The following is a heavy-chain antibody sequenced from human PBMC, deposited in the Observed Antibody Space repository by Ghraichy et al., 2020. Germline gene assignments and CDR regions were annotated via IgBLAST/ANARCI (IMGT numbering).Heavy chain of an antibody. CDR1: GGSISNYY. CDR2: IYDSGST. Sequence: SETLSLTCTVSGGSISNYYWSWIRQPPGKGLEWIGYIYDSGSTSYNPSLKSRVTISVDTSKNQFSLRLSSVTAADTAVYYCARAYCTSTRCSLYNCFDPWGQGTLVTVSS. V-gene: IGHV4-59*01. J-gene: IGHJ5*02. D-gene: IGHD2-2*01. CDR3: ARAYCTSTRCSLYNCFDP.